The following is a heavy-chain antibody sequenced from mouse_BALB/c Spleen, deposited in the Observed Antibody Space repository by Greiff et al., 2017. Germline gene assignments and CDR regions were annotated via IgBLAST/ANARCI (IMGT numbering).Heavy chain of an antibody. D-gene: IGHD2-2*01. V-gene: IGHV2-2*02. CDR1: GFSLTSYG. CDR3: ARAPHGYDFWFAY. CDR2: IWSGGST. Sequence: QVQLKQSGPGLVQPSQSLSITCTVSGFSLTSYGVHWVRQSPGKGLEWLGVIWSGGSTDYNAAFISRLSISKDNSKSQVFFKMNSLQANDTAIYYCARAPHGYDFWFAYWGQGTLVTVSA. J-gene: IGHJ3*01.